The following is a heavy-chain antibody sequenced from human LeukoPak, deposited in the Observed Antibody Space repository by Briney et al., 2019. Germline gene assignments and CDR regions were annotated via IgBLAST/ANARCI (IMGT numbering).Heavy chain of an antibody. CDR3: ARDGAAAPGRYFDY. CDR2: ISYDGSNK. CDR1: GFTLSSYA. V-gene: IGHV3-30*04. J-gene: IGHJ4*02. D-gene: IGHD6-13*01. Sequence: GGSLRLSCAASGFTLSSYAMHWVRQAPGKGLEWVAVISYDGSNKYYADSVKGRFTISRDNSKNTLYLQMNSLRAEDTAVYYCARDGAAAPGRYFDYWGQGTLVTVSS.